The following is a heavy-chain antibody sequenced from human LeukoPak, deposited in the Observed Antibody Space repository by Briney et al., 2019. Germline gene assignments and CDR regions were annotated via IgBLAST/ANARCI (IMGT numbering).Heavy chain of an antibody. CDR2: INPNSGGT. D-gene: IGHD1-26*01. Sequence: ASAKVSCKASGYTFTGYYMHWVRQAPGQGLEWMGWINPNSGGTNYAQKFQGRVTMTRDTSISTAYMELSRLRSDDTAVYYCARDPDRTGSIDYWGQGTLVTVSS. J-gene: IGHJ4*02. V-gene: IGHV1-2*02. CDR3: ARDPDRTGSIDY. CDR1: GYTFTGYY.